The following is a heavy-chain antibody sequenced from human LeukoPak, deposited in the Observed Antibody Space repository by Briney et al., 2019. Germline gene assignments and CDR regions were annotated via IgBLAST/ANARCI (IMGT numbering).Heavy chain of an antibody. D-gene: IGHD2-15*01. Sequence: SEPLSLTCTVSGGFLSSYYGNWIRLPPEKALEWIGYIYSSGSTIYNPSLKSRVTISIDTSRNQFSLRLSSVTAADTAVYYCARDHCSGGSCYPGRFDPWGQGTLVTVSS. CDR1: GGFLSSYY. CDR3: ARDHCSGGSCYPGRFDP. J-gene: IGHJ5*02. CDR2: IYSSGST. V-gene: IGHV4-59*01.